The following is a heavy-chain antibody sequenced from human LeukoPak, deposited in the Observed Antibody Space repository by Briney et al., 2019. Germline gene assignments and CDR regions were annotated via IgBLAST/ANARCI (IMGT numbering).Heavy chain of an antibody. D-gene: IGHD6-6*01. J-gene: IGHJ3*02. V-gene: IGHV4-34*01. CDR3: ARHGLVAARHAFDI. CDR1: YGSFSGYY. CDR2: INHSGNT. Sequence: SETLSLTCGVFYGSFSGYYWSWIRQPPGKGLEWIGEINHSGNTNYNPSLKSRVTISVDTSKDQFSLKLSSVTAADTAVYYCARHGLVAARHAFDIWGQGTMVTVSS.